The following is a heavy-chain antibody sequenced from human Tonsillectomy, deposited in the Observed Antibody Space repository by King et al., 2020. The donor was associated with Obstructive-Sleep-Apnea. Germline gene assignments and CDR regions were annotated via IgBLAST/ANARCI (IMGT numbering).Heavy chain of an antibody. V-gene: IGHV4-39*07. D-gene: IGHD6-19*01. CDR3: ARDPYSSGWYWYFDL. CDR1: GGSISSSNYY. Sequence: QLQESGPGLVKPSETLSLSCTVSGGSISSSNYYWGWIRQPPGKGLGWIGNIYYSGRTYYNPSLKSRVTISVDTSKNQFSLKVSSVTAADTAVYYCARDPYSSGWYWYFDLWGRGTLVTVSS. CDR2: IYYSGRT. J-gene: IGHJ2*01.